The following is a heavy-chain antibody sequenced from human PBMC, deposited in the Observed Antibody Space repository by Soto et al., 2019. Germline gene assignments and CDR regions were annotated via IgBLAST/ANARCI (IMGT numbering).Heavy chain of an antibody. CDR3: ARVGPVYCSSTSCPTGDWFDP. CDR1: GYTFTSYG. J-gene: IGHJ5*02. V-gene: IGHV1-18*01. Sequence: ASVKVSCKASGYTFTSYGISWVRQAPGQGHEWMGWISAYNGNTNYAQKLQGRVTMTTDTSTSTAYMELRSLRSDDTAVYYCARVGPVYCSSTSCPTGDWFDPWGQGTLVTVSS. CDR2: ISAYNGNT. D-gene: IGHD2-2*01.